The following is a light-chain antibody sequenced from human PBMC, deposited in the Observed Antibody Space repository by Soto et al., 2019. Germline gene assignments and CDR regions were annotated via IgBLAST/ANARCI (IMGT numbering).Light chain of an antibody. Sequence: QAVVTQPASVSGSPGQSITISCTGTSSDIGHYNYVSWYQQHPGKVPKLIISEVRNRPSGVSDRFSGSKSGNSASLTISGLQTEDEADYYCSSYTTTSTQVFGSGTKLTVL. CDR3: SSYTTTSTQV. CDR2: EVR. CDR1: SSDIGHYNY. V-gene: IGLV2-14*01. J-gene: IGLJ1*01.